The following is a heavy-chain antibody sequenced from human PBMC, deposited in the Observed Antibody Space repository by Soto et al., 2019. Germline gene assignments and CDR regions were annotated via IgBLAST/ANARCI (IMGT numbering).Heavy chain of an antibody. CDR2: IYYSGST. CDR3: ARSEGYDFWSGYPN. V-gene: IGHV4-59*08. Sequence: PSETLSLTCTVSGGSMNYYYWSWIRQPPGKGLEWIGYIYYSGSTNYNPSLKSRVTISVDTSKNQFSLKLSSVTAADTAVYYCARSEGYDFWSGYPNWGQGTLVTVSS. J-gene: IGHJ4*02. CDR1: GGSMNYYY. D-gene: IGHD3-3*01.